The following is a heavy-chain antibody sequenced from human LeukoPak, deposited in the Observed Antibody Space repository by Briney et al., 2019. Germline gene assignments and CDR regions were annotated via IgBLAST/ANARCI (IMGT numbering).Heavy chain of an antibody. CDR1: GYTFTSYY. J-gene: IGHJ4*02. V-gene: IGHV1-46*01. CDR3: ARGYDYVWGSYRYIYDN. Sequence: ASVKVSCKASGYTFTSYYIHWVRQAPGQGLEWMGIINPSGGSTSYAQKFQGRVTMTRDMSTSTVYMELSSLRSEDTAVYYCARGYDYVWGSYRYIYDNWGQGTLVTVSS. CDR2: INPSGGST. D-gene: IGHD3-16*02.